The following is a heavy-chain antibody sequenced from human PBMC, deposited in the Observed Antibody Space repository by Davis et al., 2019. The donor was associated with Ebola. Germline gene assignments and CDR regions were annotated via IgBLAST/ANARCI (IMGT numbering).Heavy chain of an antibody. J-gene: IGHJ4*02. CDR3: ARDRGRSTMIGEY. V-gene: IGHV3-33*01. D-gene: IGHD3-22*01. Sequence: PGGSLRLSCAASGFTFSSYGMHWVRQAPGKGLEWVAVIWYDGSNKYYADSVKGRFTISRDNSKNTLYLQMNSLRAEDTAVYYCARDRGRSTMIGEYWGQGTLVTVSS. CDR1: GFTFSSYG. CDR2: IWYDGSNK.